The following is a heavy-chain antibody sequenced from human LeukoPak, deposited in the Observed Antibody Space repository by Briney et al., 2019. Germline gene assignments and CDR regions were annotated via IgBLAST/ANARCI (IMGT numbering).Heavy chain of an antibody. Sequence: GGSLRLSCAASGFTFDDYAIHWVRQAPWKTLEWVSLISGDGGRTYYADSVKGRFAISRDNRKKSLYLQMNSLRTEDTALYHCAKDISYDSGVPGLDGSLTKAYHGMDVCGQGTTVIVSS. CDR1: GFTFDDYA. CDR2: ISGDGGRT. CDR3: AKDISYDSGVPGLDGSLTKAYHGMDV. D-gene: IGHD3-22*01. J-gene: IGHJ6*02. V-gene: IGHV3-43*02.